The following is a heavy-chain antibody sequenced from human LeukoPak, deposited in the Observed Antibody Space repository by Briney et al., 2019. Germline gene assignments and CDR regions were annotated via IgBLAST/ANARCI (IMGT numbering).Heavy chain of an antibody. J-gene: IGHJ4*02. CDR1: GYTFTNYG. Sequence: ASVKVSCKASGYTFTNYGISWVRQAPGQGLEWMGWISAYDGNTNYAQKFQGRVTVTTDTSTSPAYMELRSLRSDDTAVYYCARGLGYYDSSGSDYWGQGTLVAVSS. CDR2: ISAYDGNT. CDR3: ARGLGYYDSSGSDY. D-gene: IGHD3-22*01. V-gene: IGHV1-18*01.